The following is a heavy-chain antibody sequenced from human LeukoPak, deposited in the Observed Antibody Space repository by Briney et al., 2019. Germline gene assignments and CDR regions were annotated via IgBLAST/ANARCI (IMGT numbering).Heavy chain of an antibody. CDR2: ISAYNGNT. J-gene: IGHJ4*02. CDR3: ARGHGILATGGLIDY. CDR1: GYTFTSYG. D-gene: IGHD2-15*01. V-gene: IGHV1-18*01. Sequence: ASVKVSCKASGYTFTSYGISWVRQAPGQGLEWMGWISAYNGNTNYAQKLQGRVTMTTDTSTSTAYMELRSLRPDDTAVYYCARGHGILATGGLIDYWGQGTLVTVSS.